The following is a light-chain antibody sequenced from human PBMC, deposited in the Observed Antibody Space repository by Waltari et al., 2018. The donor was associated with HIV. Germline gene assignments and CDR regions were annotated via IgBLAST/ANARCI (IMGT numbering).Light chain of an antibody. CDR1: QSVLNGSSNRES. V-gene: IGKV4-1*01. CDR2: GAS. CDR3: QQYSDTFVT. J-gene: IGKJ4*01. Sequence: DIVLTQSPDSLAVSLGERATIKCKSSQSVLNGSSNRESLAWYQQKPGRPPRLLIYGASTRDAGVPDRFSGSGSGTDFTLTISGLQTEDVAVYYCQQYSDTFVTFGGGTRVEI.